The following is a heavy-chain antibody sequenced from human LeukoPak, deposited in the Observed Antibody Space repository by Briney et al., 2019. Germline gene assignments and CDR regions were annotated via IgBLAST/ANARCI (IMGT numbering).Heavy chain of an antibody. CDR1: GYTFTSYD. D-gene: IGHD2-2*01. J-gene: IGHJ4*02. CDR3: ARDCSSTSCYPGY. Sequence: ASVKVSCKASGYTFTSYDINWVRQATGQGLEWMGWMNPNSGNTGYAQKFQGRVTMTRNTSISTAYMELSSLRSDDTAVYYCARDCSSTSCYPGYWGQGTLVTVSS. V-gene: IGHV1-8*01. CDR2: MNPNSGNT.